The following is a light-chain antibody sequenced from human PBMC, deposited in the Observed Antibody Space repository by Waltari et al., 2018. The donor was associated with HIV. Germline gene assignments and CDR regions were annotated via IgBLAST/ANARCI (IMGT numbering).Light chain of an antibody. CDR2: DVS. J-gene: IGLJ3*02. CDR1: SSDVGGYNY. V-gene: IGLV2-11*01. CDR3: CSYAGSYPVV. Sequence: QSALTQPRSVSGSPGQSVTISCTGTSSDVGGYNYVSWYQQHPGKAPKFIRYDVSKRPSGVPDRFSGSKSGNTASLTISGLQAEDEADYYCCSYAGSYPVVFGGGTKLTVL.